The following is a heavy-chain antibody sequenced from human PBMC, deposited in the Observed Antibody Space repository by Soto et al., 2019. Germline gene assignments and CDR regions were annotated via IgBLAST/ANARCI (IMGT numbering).Heavy chain of an antibody. CDR3: ARIKWGLDYYSGMDV. V-gene: IGHV1-2*02. CDR1: GYTFSDYF. J-gene: IGHJ6*02. CDR2: INPKTAAT. D-gene: IGHD1-26*01. Sequence: QVQLVQSGAEVRKSGASVKVSCKASGYTFSDYFIQWLRQAPGQGLEWVAWINPKTAATNYAKKFQDMVTVTSDTSFSTAYLELTRLRPDDTALYYCARIKWGLDYYSGMDVWGQGTAVSVSS.